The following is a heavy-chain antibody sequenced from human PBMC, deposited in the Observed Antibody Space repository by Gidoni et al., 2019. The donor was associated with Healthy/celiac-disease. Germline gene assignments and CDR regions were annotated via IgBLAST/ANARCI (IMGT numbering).Heavy chain of an antibody. D-gene: IGHD3-10*01. CDR2: ISGSGGST. Sequence: EVQLLESGGGLVQPGGSLRLSCAASGFTFSSYAMRWVRQAPGKGLGWVSAISGSGGSTYYADSVKGRFTISRDNSKNTLYLQMNSLRAEDTAVYYCAKDQGSGSYYMSRYGMDVWGQGTTVTVSS. CDR1: GFTFSSYA. V-gene: IGHV3-23*01. CDR3: AKDQGSGSYYMSRYGMDV. J-gene: IGHJ6*02.